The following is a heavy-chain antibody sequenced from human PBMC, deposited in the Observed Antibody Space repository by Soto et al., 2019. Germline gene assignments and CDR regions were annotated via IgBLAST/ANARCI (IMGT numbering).Heavy chain of an antibody. Sequence: QVQLVQSGGGVVQPGRSLRLSCAVSGFTFSSYSMHWVRQAPGKGLEWVAVISFDGSVKYHADSVKGRFSISRDNSKNPLYLQMNSLRPEDTAVYYCARDRSGIRAEHFQHWGQGTLVTVSP. V-gene: IGHV3-30-3*01. D-gene: IGHD2-21*02. J-gene: IGHJ1*01. CDR2: ISFDGSVK. CDR1: GFTFSSYS. CDR3: ARDRSGIRAEHFQH.